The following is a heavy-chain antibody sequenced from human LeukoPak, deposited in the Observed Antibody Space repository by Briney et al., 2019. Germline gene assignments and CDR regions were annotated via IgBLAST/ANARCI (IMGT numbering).Heavy chain of an antibody. J-gene: IGHJ4*02. CDR2: ISYDGSNK. CDR1: GFTFSSYG. V-gene: IGHV3-30*03. D-gene: IGHD3-22*01. CDR3: TRGYYDSSGYYPDY. Sequence: GRSLRLSCAASGFTFSSYGMHWVRQAPGKGLEWVAVISYDGSNKYYADSVKGRFTISRDNSKNTLYLQMNSLKTEDTAVYYCTRGYYDSSGYYPDYWGQGTLVTLSS.